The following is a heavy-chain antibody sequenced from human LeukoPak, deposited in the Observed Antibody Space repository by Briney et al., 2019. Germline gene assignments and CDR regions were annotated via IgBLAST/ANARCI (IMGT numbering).Heavy chain of an antibody. Sequence: GGSLRLSCAASGFTFSSYDMHWVRQTTGRGLEWVSGIGTAGDTYSPGSVKGRFTISRENAKNSLYLQMNSLRAGGTAVYYCARSFGLYGSGSYRFDYWGQGTLVTVSS. CDR1: GFTFSSYD. V-gene: IGHV3-13*01. CDR2: IGTAGDT. CDR3: ARSFGLYGSGSYRFDY. D-gene: IGHD3-10*01. J-gene: IGHJ4*02.